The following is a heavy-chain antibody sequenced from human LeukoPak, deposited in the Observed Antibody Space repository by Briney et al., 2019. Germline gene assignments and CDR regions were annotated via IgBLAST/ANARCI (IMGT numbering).Heavy chain of an antibody. J-gene: IGHJ4*02. Sequence: PSETLSLTCTVSGGSISSSSYYWGWIRQPPGKGLEWIGSIYYSGSTHYNPSLKSRVTISVDTSKNQFSLKLSSVTAADTAVYYCARAFTVAGWGGDFDYWGQGTLVTVSS. CDR3: ARAFTVAGWGGDFDY. D-gene: IGHD3-16*01. CDR2: IYYSGST. V-gene: IGHV4-39*07. CDR1: GGSISSSSYY.